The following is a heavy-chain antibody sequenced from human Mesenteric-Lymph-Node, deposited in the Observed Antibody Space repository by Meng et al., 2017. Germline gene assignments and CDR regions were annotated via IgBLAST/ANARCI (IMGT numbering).Heavy chain of an antibody. CDR1: GFTFSSYE. CDR2: ISKSDNTI. V-gene: IGHV3-48*03. Sequence: GESLKISCAASGFTFSSYEMNWVRRAPGKGLEWISYISKSDNTIYYTDSVRGRFTISRDNSKNSLYLQMNSLRGDDTAVYYCARGVALDYWGQGTLVTVSS. CDR3: ARGVALDY. D-gene: IGHD2-15*01. J-gene: IGHJ4*02.